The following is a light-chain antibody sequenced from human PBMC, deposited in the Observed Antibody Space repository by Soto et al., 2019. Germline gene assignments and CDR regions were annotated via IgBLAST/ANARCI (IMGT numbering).Light chain of an antibody. V-gene: IGKV3-15*01. J-gene: IGKJ4*01. Sequence: EIVMTQSPATLSVSPGERATLSCRASQSISNDLAWYQQKPGQAPRLVIYGASTRGTGVPARFSGSGSGADFTLTISSLQSEDFAVYYCQQYNNWPPLTFGGGTKVDIK. CDR1: QSISND. CDR3: QQYNNWPPLT. CDR2: GAS.